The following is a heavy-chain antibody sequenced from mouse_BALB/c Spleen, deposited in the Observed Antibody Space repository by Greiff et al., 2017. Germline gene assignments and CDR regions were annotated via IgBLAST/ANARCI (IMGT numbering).Heavy chain of an antibody. Sequence: EVQLVESGGGLVKPGGSLKLSCAASGFTFSDYYMYWVRQTPEKRLEWVATISDGGSYTYYPDSVKGRFTISRDNAKNNLYLQMSSLKSEDTAMYYCASAYYRYDGAWFAYWGQGTLVTVSA. CDR1: GFTFSDYY. CDR2: ISDGGSYT. CDR3: ASAYYRYDGAWFAY. D-gene: IGHD2-14*01. J-gene: IGHJ3*01. V-gene: IGHV5-4*02.